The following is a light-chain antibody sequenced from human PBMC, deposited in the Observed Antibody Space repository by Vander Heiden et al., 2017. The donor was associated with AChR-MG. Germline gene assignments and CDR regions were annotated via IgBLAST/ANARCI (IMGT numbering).Light chain of an antibody. CDR2: KAS. Sequence: DIQMTQSPSTLSASVGDRVTITCRAGQGINNWLSWYQQRPGKAPKLLIYKASNLQSGVPSRFRGSGSGTEFTLTISSLQPDDFAVYYCQQYNSYSTFGQGTKVE. J-gene: IGKJ1*01. CDR3: QQYNSYST. CDR1: QGINNW. V-gene: IGKV1-5*03.